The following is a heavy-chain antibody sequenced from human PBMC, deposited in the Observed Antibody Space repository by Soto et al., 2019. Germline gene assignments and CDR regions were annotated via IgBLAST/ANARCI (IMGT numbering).Heavy chain of an antibody. V-gene: IGHV4-59*01. CDR2: IYYSGST. CDR3: ARVQDEWFGIYGMDV. D-gene: IGHD3-10*01. CDR1: GGSISSYY. Sequence: SETLSLTCTVSGGSISSYYWSWIRQPPGKGLEWIGYIYYSGSTNYNPSLKSRVTISVDTSKNQFSLKLSSVTAADTAVYYCARVQDEWFGIYGMDVWGQGTTVTVSS. J-gene: IGHJ6*02.